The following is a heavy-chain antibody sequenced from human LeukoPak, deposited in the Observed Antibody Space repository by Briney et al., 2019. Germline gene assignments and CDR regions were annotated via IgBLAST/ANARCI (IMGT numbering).Heavy chain of an antibody. V-gene: IGHV4-59*12. CDR2: IHYTGST. Sequence: SETLSLTCTVSGGSISSYYWSWIRQPPRKGLEWIGYIHYTGSTNYNPSLKSRVTMSVDTSKNQFSLKLSSVTAADTAVYYCARDQYYYDSSGYLTFDYWGQGTLVTVSS. CDR3: ARDQYYYDSSGYLTFDY. J-gene: IGHJ4*02. D-gene: IGHD3-22*01. CDR1: GGSISSYY.